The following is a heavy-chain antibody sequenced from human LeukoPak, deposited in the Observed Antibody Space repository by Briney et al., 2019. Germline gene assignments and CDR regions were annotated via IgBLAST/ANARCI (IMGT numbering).Heavy chain of an antibody. CDR2: ISAYNGNT. J-gene: IGHJ3*01. CDR1: GYTFTSYG. V-gene: IGHV1-18*01. CDR3: ARDYTSAEWLGFAFDV. Sequence: ASVKVSCKASGYTFTSYGISWVRQAPGQGLEWMGWISAYNGNTKYSQKFQGRVIMTTDTSTRTAYMELKSLRSDDTAVYYCARDYTSAEWLGFAFDVWGQGTMISVSS. D-gene: IGHD6-19*01.